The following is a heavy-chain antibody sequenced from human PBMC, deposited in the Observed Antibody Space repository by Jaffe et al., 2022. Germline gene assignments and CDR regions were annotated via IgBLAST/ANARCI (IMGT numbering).Heavy chain of an antibody. CDR3: ARGPDYYDSSGYYYWTAEDY. D-gene: IGHD3-22*01. Sequence: QVQLQESGPGLVKPSQTLSLTCTVSGGSISSGSYYWSWIRQPAGKGLEWIGRIYTSGSTNYNPSLKSRVTISVDTSKNQFSLKLSSVTAADTAVYYCARGPDYYDSSGYYYWTAEDYWGQGTLVTVSS. J-gene: IGHJ4*02. V-gene: IGHV4-61*02. CDR2: IYTSGST. CDR1: GGSISSGSYY.